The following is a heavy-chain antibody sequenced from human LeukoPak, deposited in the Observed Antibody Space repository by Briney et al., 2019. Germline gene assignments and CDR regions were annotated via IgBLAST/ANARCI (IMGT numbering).Heavy chain of an antibody. CDR3: AKGREGYNSYDY. Sequence: PGGSLRLSCAASGFTFSSNSMNWVRQAPGKGLEWVSSISRSSSNIYYADSVKGRFTISRDNAKNSLYLQMNSLRAEDTAVYYCAKGREGYNSYDYWGQGTLVTVSS. V-gene: IGHV3-21*01. J-gene: IGHJ4*02. CDR2: ISRSSSNI. CDR1: GFTFSSNS. D-gene: IGHD5-24*01.